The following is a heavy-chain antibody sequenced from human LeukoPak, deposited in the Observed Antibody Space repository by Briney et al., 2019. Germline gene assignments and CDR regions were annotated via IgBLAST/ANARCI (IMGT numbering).Heavy chain of an antibody. D-gene: IGHD2-21*01. Sequence: SETLSLTCTVSGGSISSYYWSWIRQPAGKGLEWIGRIYTSGSTNYNPSLKSRVTMSVDTSKNQFSLKLSSVTAADTAVYYCARGGEAHYSYYYYYGMDVWGQGTTATVSS. CDR2: IYTSGST. J-gene: IGHJ6*02. CDR3: ARGGEAHYSYYYYYGMDV. V-gene: IGHV4-4*07. CDR1: GGSISSYY.